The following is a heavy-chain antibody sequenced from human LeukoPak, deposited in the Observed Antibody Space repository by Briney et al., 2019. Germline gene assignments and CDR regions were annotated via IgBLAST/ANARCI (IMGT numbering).Heavy chain of an antibody. J-gene: IGHJ5*02. D-gene: IGHD6-19*01. V-gene: IGHV6-1*01. Sequence: SQTLSLTYAISGDSVSSNSAAWNWLTQSTSRGLEWLGSTYYRSKWYNDYAVYVKSQITINPDTSKHQFSLQLNSVTPEDTAVYYCARDGSGGSQRGWFDRWGQGTLVTVSS. CDR1: GDSVSSNSAA. CDR3: ARDGSGGSQRGWFDR. CDR2: TYYRSKWYN.